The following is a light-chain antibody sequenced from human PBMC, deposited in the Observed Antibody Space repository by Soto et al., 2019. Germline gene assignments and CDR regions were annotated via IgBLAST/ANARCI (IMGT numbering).Light chain of an antibody. V-gene: IGKV2-28*01. CDR3: MQPREAPWT. J-gene: IGKJ1*01. Sequence: DSVMTQSPLSLSVTPGEPASISCRASQSLLHINGYYYLDWYLQKPGQSPQLLIYLASIRASGVPDRFSGRGSGTDFTLKISRVEAEDVGTYYCMQPREAPWTFGQGTKVEIK. CDR1: QSLLHINGYYY. CDR2: LAS.